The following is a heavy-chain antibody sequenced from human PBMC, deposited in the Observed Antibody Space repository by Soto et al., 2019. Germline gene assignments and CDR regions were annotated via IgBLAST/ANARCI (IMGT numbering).Heavy chain of an antibody. V-gene: IGHV1-69*01. CDR3: ARAGDSSGYYRGYYYYGMDV. CDR2: IIPIFGTA. J-gene: IGHJ6*02. CDR1: GGTFSSYA. Sequence: QVQLVQSGAEVKKPGSSVKVSCKASGGTFSSYAISWVRQAPGQGLEWMGGIIPIFGTANYAQKFQGRVTITADESTSTAYMELSSLRSEDTAVYYCARAGDSSGYYRGYYYYGMDVWGQGTTVTVSS. D-gene: IGHD3-22*01.